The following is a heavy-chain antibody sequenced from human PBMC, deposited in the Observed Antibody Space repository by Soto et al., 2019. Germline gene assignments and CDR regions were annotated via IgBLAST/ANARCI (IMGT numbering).Heavy chain of an antibody. D-gene: IGHD4-17*01. J-gene: IGHJ5*02. CDR3: ARRATVTKMPGWFYP. Sequence: QVQLVQSGAEVKKPGSSVKVSCKASGGTFSSYAISWVRQAPGQGLEWMGGIIPIFGTANYAHKFQGRDTITADESTSTDYMELSSLRSEDTAVYYCARRATVTKMPGWFYPWGQGTLVTVSS. CDR1: GGTFSSYA. CDR2: IIPIFGTA. V-gene: IGHV1-69*12.